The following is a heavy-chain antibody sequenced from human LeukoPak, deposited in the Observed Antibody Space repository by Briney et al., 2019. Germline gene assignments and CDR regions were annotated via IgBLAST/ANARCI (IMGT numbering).Heavy chain of an antibody. CDR2: IYYSGST. D-gene: IGHD6-19*01. CDR3: ARLDSSGWYVY. V-gene: IGHV4-59*08. CDR1: GGSISSYY. J-gene: IGHJ4*02. Sequence: SETLSLTCTVSGGSISSYYWSWIRQPPGKGLEWIGYIYYSGSTNYNPSLKSRVTMSVDTSKNQFSLKLSSVTAADTAVYDCARLDSSGWYVYWGQGTLVTVSS.